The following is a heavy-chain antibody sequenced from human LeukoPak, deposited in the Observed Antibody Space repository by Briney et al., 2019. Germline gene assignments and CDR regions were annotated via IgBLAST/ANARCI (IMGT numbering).Heavy chain of an antibody. V-gene: IGHV3-23*01. CDR2: ISGSGGSI. CDR1: GFTFSSYS. J-gene: IGHJ4*02. Sequence: GGSLRLSCAASGFTFSSYSMNWVRQAPGKGLEWVSIISGSGGSIHYADSVKGRFTISRDSSKNTLYLQMNSLRADDTAVYYCAKEYDGYWGQGTLVTVSS. CDR3: AKEYDGY. D-gene: IGHD2-8*01.